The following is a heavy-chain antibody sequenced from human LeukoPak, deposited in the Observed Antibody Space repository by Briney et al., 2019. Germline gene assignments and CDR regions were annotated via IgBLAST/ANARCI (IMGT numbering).Heavy chain of an antibody. Sequence: SETLSLTCTVSGGSINSYYWSWIRQPPGKGLEWIGYIYYSGSTNYNPSLKSRVTISVDTSKNQFSLKLSSVTAADTAVYYCARGAPYYHDSSGYLFDYWGQGTLVTVSS. J-gene: IGHJ4*02. CDR3: ARGAPYYHDSSGYLFDY. D-gene: IGHD3-22*01. CDR1: GGSINSYY. V-gene: IGHV4-59*01. CDR2: IYYSGST.